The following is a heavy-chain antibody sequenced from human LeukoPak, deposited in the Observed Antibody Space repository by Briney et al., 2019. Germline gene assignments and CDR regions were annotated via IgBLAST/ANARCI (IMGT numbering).Heavy chain of an antibody. CDR2: ISSGSSAI. D-gene: IGHD7-27*01. J-gene: IGHJ5*02. V-gene: IGHV3-48*02. Sequence: GGPLRLSCAASGFTFSSYSMNWVRQAPGKGLEWVSYISSGSSAISYADSVKGRFTISRDNAKNSLYLQMNSLRDEDTAVYYCARILGFRSDPWGQGTLVTVSS. CDR3: ARILGFRSDP. CDR1: GFTFSSYS.